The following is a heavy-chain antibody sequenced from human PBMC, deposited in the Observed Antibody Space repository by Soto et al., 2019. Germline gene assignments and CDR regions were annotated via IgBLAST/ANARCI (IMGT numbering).Heavy chain of an antibody. V-gene: IGHV4-4*07. D-gene: IGHD3-3*01. J-gene: IGHJ4*02. CDR2: IDSSGSI. Sequence: SETLSLTCTVSAGSISNYYCNWIRQPAGKGLEWIGRIDSSGSINYSPSLKSRVTMSVDTSENQFSLKLSSVTAADTAVYYCARGGQDFWSGPFDYWGQGALVTVSS. CDR3: ARGGQDFWSGPFDY. CDR1: AGSISNYY.